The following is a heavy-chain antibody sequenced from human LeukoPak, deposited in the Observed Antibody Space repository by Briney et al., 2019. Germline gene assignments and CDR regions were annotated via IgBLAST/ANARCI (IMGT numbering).Heavy chain of an antibody. V-gene: IGHV3-15*01. CDR1: GFTFSNAW. J-gene: IGHJ4*02. CDR2: IKSKTDGGTT. Sequence: GGSLRLSCAASGFTFSNAWMSWVRQAPGKGLEWVGRIKSKTDGGTTDYAAPVKGRFTISRDDSKNTLYLQMNSLKTEDTAVYYCTTDPAQYCSSTRCYTKKEDYWGQGTLVTVSS. D-gene: IGHD2-2*01. CDR3: TTDPAQYCSSTRCYTKKEDY.